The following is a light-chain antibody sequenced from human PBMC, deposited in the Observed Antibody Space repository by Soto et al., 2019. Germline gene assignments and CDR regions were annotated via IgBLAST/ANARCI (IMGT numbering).Light chain of an antibody. CDR1: NSDIGAYNY. V-gene: IGLV2-14*01. Sequence: QSALTQPASVSGSPGQSITISCTGTNSDIGAYNYVSWYQQHPDKAPKLIIYEVSNRPSGVSDRFSASKSGNTASLTISGLQADDEADYYCSSYTSSNTPYVFGTGTKVTVL. J-gene: IGLJ1*01. CDR3: SSYTSSNTPYV. CDR2: EVS.